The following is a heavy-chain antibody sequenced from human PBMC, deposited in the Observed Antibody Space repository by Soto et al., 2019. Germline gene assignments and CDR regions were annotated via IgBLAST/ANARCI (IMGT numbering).Heavy chain of an antibody. CDR2: TYFRSKWYN. V-gene: IGHV6-1*01. CDR1: GDSVSSNTAS. Sequence: QTLSLTCAISGDSVSSNTASWNWIRQSPSRGLEWLGRTYFRSKWYNDYAVSVKSRIIINPDTSNNQFPLQLNSVTPEDTAVYFCAKGDNLGPKTGYAFDPWGQGIMVAVSS. J-gene: IGHJ5*02. D-gene: IGHD5-12*01. CDR3: AKGDNLGPKTGYAFDP.